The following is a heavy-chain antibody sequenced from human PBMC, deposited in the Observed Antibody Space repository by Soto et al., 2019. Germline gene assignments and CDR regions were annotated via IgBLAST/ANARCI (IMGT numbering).Heavy chain of an antibody. J-gene: IGHJ5*02. V-gene: IGHV3-23*01. D-gene: IGHD2-2*01. CDR3: AILNTSEANWFDP. CDR1: GFTFSSYA. CDR2: ISGSGDAT. Sequence: GGSLRLSCAASGFTFSSYAMSWVRQAPGKGLEWVSAISGSGDATYYADSVKGRVTISRDSSKNTLYLQMNSLRADDTAVYYCAILNTSEANWFDPSGQGTPVTVSS.